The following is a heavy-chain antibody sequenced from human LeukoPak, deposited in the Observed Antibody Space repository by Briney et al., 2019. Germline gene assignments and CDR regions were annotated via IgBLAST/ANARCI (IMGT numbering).Heavy chain of an antibody. Sequence: PGGSLRLSCGGSGFKFDDYAMHWVRQAPRRGLGWDSSINWNSGIIGYGDSVEGRFTISSDNAENSLYLQMNSLIVEDPAVYYCAQDSRSGWYGGNFQQCGQGTLVTVSS. CDR2: INWNSGII. J-gene: IGHJ1*01. D-gene: IGHD6-19*01. V-gene: IGHV3-9*01. CDR3: AQDSRSGWYGGNFQQ. CDR1: GFKFDDYA.